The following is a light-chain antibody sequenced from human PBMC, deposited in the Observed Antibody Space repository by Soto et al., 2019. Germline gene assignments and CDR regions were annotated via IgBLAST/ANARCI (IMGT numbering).Light chain of an antibody. V-gene: IGLV2-14*01. CDR3: SSYTSSSTLVV. Sequence: QSALTQPASMSGAPGQSITISCTGTSSDVGGYNYVSWYQQHPGKAPKLMICEVSNRPSGVSNRFSGSKSGNTASLTISGLQAEDEADYYCSSYTSSSTLVVFGGGTKLTVL. J-gene: IGLJ2*01. CDR1: SSDVGGYNY. CDR2: EVS.